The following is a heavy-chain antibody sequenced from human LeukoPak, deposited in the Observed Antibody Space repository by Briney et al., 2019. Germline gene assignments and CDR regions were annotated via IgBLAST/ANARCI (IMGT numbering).Heavy chain of an antibody. CDR1: GYSLTTYW. J-gene: IGHJ6*02. CDR2: IYPGGSEV. Sequence: GESLKISCKGSGYSLTTYWIGWVRQMPGRTLEWIGIIYPGGSEVRYSPSLQGQVTISADKSISTAYLQWSSLKASDNAIYYCARYPPGYYGMDVWGQGTTVTVSS. V-gene: IGHV5-51*01. CDR3: ARYPPGYYGMDV.